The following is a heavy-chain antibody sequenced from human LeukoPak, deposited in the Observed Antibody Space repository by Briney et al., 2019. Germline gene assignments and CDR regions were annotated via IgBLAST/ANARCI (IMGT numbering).Heavy chain of an antibody. CDR2: IYYSGST. Sequence: PSETLSLTCTVSGGSISSSSYYWGWIRQPPGKGLEWIGSIYYSGSTYYNPSLKSRVTISVDTSKNQFSLKLSSVTAADTAVYYCARRVAAADVRFDPWGQGTLVTASS. J-gene: IGHJ5*02. CDR1: GGSISSSSYY. CDR3: ARRVAAADVRFDP. V-gene: IGHV4-39*01. D-gene: IGHD6-13*01.